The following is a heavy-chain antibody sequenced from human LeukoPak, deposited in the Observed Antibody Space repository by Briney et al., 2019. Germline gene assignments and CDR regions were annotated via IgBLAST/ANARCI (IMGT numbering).Heavy chain of an antibody. V-gene: IGHV3-7*01. CDR1: GFTFSRYS. CDR2: IRQDGREK. J-gene: IGHJ3*01. CDR3: ARDPRERGFDV. Sequence: GGSLGLSCAASGFTFSRYSMNWVRQAPGKGLEWVANIRQDGREKYYVDSVKGRFTISRDNAKNSLDLQMSSLRAEDTAVYYCARDPRERGFDVWGQGTMVTVSS.